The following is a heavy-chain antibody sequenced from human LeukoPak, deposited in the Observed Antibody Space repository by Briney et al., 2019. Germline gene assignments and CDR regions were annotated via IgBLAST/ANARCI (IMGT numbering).Heavy chain of an antibody. Sequence: ASVKVSCKASGYTFTGYYMHWVRQAPGQGLEWMGWINPNSGGTNYAQKFQGRVTMTRDTSISTAYMELSRLRSDDTAVYYCARVLDIVVVPAAKYYYYGMDVWGQGTTVTVSS. CDR2: INPNSGGT. CDR3: ARVLDIVVVPAAKYYYYGMDV. D-gene: IGHD2-2*03. J-gene: IGHJ6*02. V-gene: IGHV1-2*02. CDR1: GYTFTGYY.